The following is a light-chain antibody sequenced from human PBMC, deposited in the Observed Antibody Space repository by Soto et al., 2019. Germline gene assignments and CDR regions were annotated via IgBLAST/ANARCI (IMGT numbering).Light chain of an antibody. CDR2: EVS. V-gene: IGLV2-14*01. CDR1: TSDVGGYNY. Sequence: QSALAQPASVSGSPGQSIAISCTGTTSDVGGYNYVSWYQQHPGKVPKLLIHEVSNRPSGVSNRFSGSKSGNTASLTISGLQAADEADYYCLSKTSTISYVFGTGTKLTAL. J-gene: IGLJ1*01. CDR3: LSKTSTISYV.